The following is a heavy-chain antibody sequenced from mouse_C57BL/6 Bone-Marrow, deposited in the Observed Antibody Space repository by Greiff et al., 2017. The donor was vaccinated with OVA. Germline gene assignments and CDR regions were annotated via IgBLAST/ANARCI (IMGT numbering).Heavy chain of an antibody. CDR3: ARGDYPDY. D-gene: IGHD2-4*01. V-gene: IGHV1-26*01. J-gene: IGHJ4*01. Sequence: EVQLQQSGPELVKPGASVKISCKASGYTFTDYYMNWVKQSHGKSLEWIGDINPNNGGTSYNQKFKGKATLTVDKSSSTAYMELRSLTSEDSAVYYCARGDYPDYWGQGTSVTVSS. CDR2: INPNNGGT. CDR1: GYTFTDYY.